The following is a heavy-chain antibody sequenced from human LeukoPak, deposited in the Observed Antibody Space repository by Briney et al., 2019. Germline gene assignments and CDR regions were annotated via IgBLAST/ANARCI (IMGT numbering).Heavy chain of an antibody. CDR1: GYTFTSYD. V-gene: IGHV1-8*03. CDR2: MNPNSGNT. J-gene: IGHJ4*02. CDR3: ARRGRKDSSIDY. D-gene: IGHD6-13*01. Sequence: ASVKVSCKASGYTFTSYDINWVRQATGQGLEWMGWMNPNSGNTGYAQKFQGRVTITRNTSISTAYMELSSLRYDDTAVYYCARRGRKDSSIDYWGQGTLVTVSS.